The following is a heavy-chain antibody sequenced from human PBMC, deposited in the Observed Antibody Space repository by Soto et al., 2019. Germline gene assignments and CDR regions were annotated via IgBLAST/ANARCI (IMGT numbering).Heavy chain of an antibody. V-gene: IGHV3-23*01. D-gene: IGHD3-10*01. CDR1: GFTFSNYA. Sequence: GGSLRLSCAASGFTFSNYAMAWVRQAPGKGLEGVSAISRSGGTTYYADSVKGRFTISRDNSKNTLYLQMNSLRAEDTAVYYCAKVLWFGPLDYWGQGTLVTVSS. CDR3: AKVLWFGPLDY. CDR2: ISRSGGTT. J-gene: IGHJ4*02.